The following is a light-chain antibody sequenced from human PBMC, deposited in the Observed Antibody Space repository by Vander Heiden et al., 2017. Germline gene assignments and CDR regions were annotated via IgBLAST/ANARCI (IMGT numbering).Light chain of an antibody. J-gene: IGKJ5*01. CDR2: WAS. Sequence: DIVMTQSPDSLAVSLGERATINCKSSQSVLSSSNNKNYLAWYQQKPGQPPTRLIYWASTRESGVPDRFSGSGSGTDFTLTISSLQAEDVAVYYCQQYYSTPAFGQGTRLEIK. CDR1: QSVLSSSNNKNY. V-gene: IGKV4-1*01. CDR3: QQYYSTPA.